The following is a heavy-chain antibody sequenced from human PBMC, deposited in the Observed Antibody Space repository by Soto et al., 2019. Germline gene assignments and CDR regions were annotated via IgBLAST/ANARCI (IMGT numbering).Heavy chain of an antibody. CDR2: IIPMFGTT. D-gene: IGHD6-13*01. V-gene: IGHV1-69*01. CDR3: ARASIHGSSWYFWFDP. CDR1: GGTFSRYA. J-gene: IGHJ5*01. Sequence: QGQLVQSGAEVRKPGSSVKVSCTASGGTFSRYAINWVRQAPGQGLEWMGGIIPMFGTTNYAQKFKGRVTITADESTSTIYMELNTLRAEDAAVYYCARASIHGSSWYFWFDPWGQGTLVTVSS.